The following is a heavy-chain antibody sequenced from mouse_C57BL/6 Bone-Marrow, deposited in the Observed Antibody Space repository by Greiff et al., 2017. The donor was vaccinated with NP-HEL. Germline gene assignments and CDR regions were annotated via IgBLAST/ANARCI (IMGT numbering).Heavy chain of an antibody. V-gene: IGHV5-9-1*02. J-gene: IGHJ2*01. D-gene: IGHD6-1*01. CDR1: GFTFSSYA. CDR3: TRASYHFDY. Sequence: EVKLMESGEGLVKPGGSLKLSCAASGFTFSSYAMSWVRQTPEKRLEWVAYISSGGDYIYYADTVKGRFTISRDNARNTLYLQMSSLKSEDTAMYYCTRASYHFDYWGQGTTLTVSS. CDR2: ISSGGDYI.